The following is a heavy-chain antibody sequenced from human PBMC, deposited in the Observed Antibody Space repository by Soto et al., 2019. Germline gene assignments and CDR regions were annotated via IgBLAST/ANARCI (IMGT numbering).Heavy chain of an antibody. Sequence: SETLSLTCAVYGGSFSGYYWSWIRQPPGKXLEWIGEINHSGSTNYNPSLKSRVTISVDTSKNQFSLKLSSVTAADTAVYYCARLPTYDFWSGYYEKLYYYYGMDVWGQGTTVTVSS. J-gene: IGHJ6*02. CDR2: INHSGST. CDR1: GGSFSGYY. D-gene: IGHD3-3*01. V-gene: IGHV4-34*01. CDR3: ARLPTYDFWSGYYEKLYYYYGMDV.